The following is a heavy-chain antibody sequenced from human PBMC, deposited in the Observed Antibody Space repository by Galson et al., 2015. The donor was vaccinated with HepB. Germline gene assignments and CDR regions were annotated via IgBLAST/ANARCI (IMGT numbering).Heavy chain of an antibody. J-gene: IGHJ4*02. CDR2: ISSSSSYI. CDR3: ARGKITMVRGDEFGELSAPLDY. D-gene: IGHD3-10*01. Sequence: SLRLSCAASGFTFSSYSMNWVRQAPGKGLEWVSSISSSSSYIYCADSVKGRFTISRDNAKNSLYLQMNSLRAEDTAVYYCARGKITMVRGDEFGELSAPLDYWGQGTLVTVSS. V-gene: IGHV3-21*01. CDR1: GFTFSSYS.